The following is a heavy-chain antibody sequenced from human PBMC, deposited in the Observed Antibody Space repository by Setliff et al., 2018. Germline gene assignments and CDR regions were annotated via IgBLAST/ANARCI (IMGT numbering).Heavy chain of an antibody. J-gene: IGHJ4*02. V-gene: IGHV4-59*08. D-gene: IGHD1-1*01. CDR3: ARTGTSRYFDS. CDR1: GGSVRGYY. CDR2: MYYSGDT. Sequence: KTSETLSLTCTVSGGSVRGYYWSWIRQPPGKGLEWIGYMYYSGDTNYNPSLKSRVTISVDTSKNQFSLKLTSVTAADTAVYYCARTGTSRYFDSWGQGTRVTVSS.